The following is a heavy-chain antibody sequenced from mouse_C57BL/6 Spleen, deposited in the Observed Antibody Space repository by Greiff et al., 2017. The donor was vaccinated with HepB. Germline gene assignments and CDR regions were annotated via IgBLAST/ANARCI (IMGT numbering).Heavy chain of an antibody. V-gene: IGHV1-69*01. D-gene: IGHD1-3*01. CDR1: GYTFTSYW. CDR3: ARGELPYFDY. CDR2: IDPSDSYT. J-gene: IGHJ2*01. Sequence: VKLQQPGAELVMPGASVKLSCKASGYTFTSYWMHWVKQRPGQGLEWIGEIDPSDSYTNYNQKFKGKSTLTVDKSSSTAYMQLSSLTSEDSAVYYCARGELPYFDYWGQGTTLTVSS.